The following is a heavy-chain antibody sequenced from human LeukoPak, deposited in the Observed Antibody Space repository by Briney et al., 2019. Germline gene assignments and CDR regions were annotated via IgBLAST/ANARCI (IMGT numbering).Heavy chain of an antibody. D-gene: IGHD5-24*01. CDR1: GFTFSHYS. J-gene: IGHJ4*02. Sequence: GGSLRLSYAASGFTFSHYSMNWVRQAPGKGLEWISYVGISSGNTKYADSVKGRFTISGDKAKNSLYLQMNSLRVEDTAVYYCARDYKYAFDNWGQGTLVTVSS. CDR2: VGISSGNT. CDR3: ARDYKYAFDN. V-gene: IGHV3-48*01.